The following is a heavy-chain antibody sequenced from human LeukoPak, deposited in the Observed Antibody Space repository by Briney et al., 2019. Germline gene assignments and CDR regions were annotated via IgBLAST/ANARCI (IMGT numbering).Heavy chain of an antibody. D-gene: IGHD1-26*01. J-gene: IGHJ4*02. Sequence: PGGSLRLSCAASGFTFSSYGMHWVRQAPGKGLEWVAVIWYDGSNKYYADSVKGRFTISRDNSKNTLYLQMNSLRAEDTAVYYCSRGVGATDSWGEGTLVTVSS. CDR1: GFTFSSYG. CDR3: SRGVGATDS. V-gene: IGHV3-33*01. CDR2: IWYDGSNK.